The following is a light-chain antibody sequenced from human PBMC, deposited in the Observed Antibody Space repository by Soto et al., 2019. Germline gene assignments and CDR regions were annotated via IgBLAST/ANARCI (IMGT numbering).Light chain of an antibody. V-gene: IGKV1-39*01. Sequence: DIQMTQSPSTLSASVGDRVTITCRASQSISSWLAWYQQKPGKAPKLLISAASSLQGGVPSRFSGSGSGTDFTLTISSLQPEDFATYYCQQGSFTLTFGGGTKVDIK. CDR1: QSISSW. J-gene: IGKJ4*01. CDR2: AAS. CDR3: QQGSFTLT.